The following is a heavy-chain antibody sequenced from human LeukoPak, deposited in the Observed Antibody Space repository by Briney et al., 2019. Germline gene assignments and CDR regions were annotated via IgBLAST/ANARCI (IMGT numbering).Heavy chain of an antibody. Sequence: GGSLRLSCAASGFTFSSYAMHWVRQAPGKGLEWVAVISYDGSNKYYADSVKGRFTISRDNSKNTLYLQMNSLRAEDTAVYYCARGPRDGTTDYGDYYYGMDVWGQGTTVIVSS. CDR1: GFTFSSYA. CDR2: ISYDGSNK. CDR3: ARGPRDGTTDYGDYYYGMDV. D-gene: IGHD5-24*01. J-gene: IGHJ6*02. V-gene: IGHV3-30-3*01.